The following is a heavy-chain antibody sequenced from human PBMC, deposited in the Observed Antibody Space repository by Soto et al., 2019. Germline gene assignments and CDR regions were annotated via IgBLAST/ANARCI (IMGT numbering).Heavy chain of an antibody. V-gene: IGHV3-48*01. Sequence: GGSLRLSCVVSGFTFSQSWMAWVRQAPGKGLEWVSYISSSSSTIYYADSVKGRFTISRDNAKNSLYLQMNSLRAEDTAVYYCARADSGYAHGYYYYGMDVWGQGTTVTVSS. CDR1: GFTFSQSW. J-gene: IGHJ6*02. D-gene: IGHD5-12*01. CDR2: ISSSSSTI. CDR3: ARADSGYAHGYYYYGMDV.